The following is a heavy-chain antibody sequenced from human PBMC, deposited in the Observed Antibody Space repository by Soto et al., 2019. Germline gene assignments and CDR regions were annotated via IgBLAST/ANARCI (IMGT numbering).Heavy chain of an antibody. CDR1: GYTFTSYG. Sequence: QVQLVQSGAEVKKPGASVKVSCKASGYTFTSYGISWVRQAPGQGLEWMGWISAYNGNTNYAQKLQGRVTMTTDTATPTSYIKLRSLRSDDTAVYYCARAPPTPYDILTGYPSRWFDPWGQGTLVTVSS. V-gene: IGHV1-18*01. CDR3: ARAPPTPYDILTGYPSRWFDP. J-gene: IGHJ5*02. CDR2: ISAYNGNT. D-gene: IGHD3-9*01.